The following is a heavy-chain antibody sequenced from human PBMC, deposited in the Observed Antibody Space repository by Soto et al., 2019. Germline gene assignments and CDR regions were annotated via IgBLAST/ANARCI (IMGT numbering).Heavy chain of an antibody. CDR3: AHQDCSSTSCYARRLNWFDP. CDR1: GFSLSTSGVG. D-gene: IGHD2-2*01. V-gene: IGHV2-5*02. J-gene: IGHJ5*02. CDR2: IYWDDDK. Sequence: SGPTLVNPTQTLTLTCTFSGFSLSTSGVGVGWIRQSPGKALEWLALIYWDDDKRYSPSLKSRLTITKDTSKNQVVLTMTNMDPVDTATYYCAHQDCSSTSCYARRLNWFDPWGQGTLVTVSS.